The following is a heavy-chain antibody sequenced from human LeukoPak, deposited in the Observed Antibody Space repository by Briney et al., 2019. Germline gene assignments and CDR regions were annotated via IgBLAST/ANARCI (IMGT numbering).Heavy chain of an antibody. CDR3: ARVSVCPRCHFDY. CDR1: GFTFSSYW. CDR2: ISPDGSGA. V-gene: IGHV3-74*01. Sequence: PGGSLRLSCAASGFTFSSYWMHWVRQAPGKGLVWVSRISPDGSGAIYADSVNGRFTISRDNVKNTLYLQMNSLRADDTAASYCARVSVCPRCHFDYWGQGTLVTVSS. J-gene: IGHJ4*02. D-gene: IGHD5/OR15-5a*01.